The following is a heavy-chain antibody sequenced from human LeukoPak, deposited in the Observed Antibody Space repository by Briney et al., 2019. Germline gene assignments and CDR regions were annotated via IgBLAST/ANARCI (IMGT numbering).Heavy chain of an antibody. Sequence: SGGSLRLSCAASGFTFSSYGMHWVRQAPGKGLEWVAVISYDGSNKYYADSVKGRFTISKDNSKNTLYLQMNSLRAEDTAVYYCARVYGDYEDYYYYYYGMDVWGQGTTVTVSS. D-gene: IGHD4-17*01. V-gene: IGHV3-30*03. CDR1: GFTFSSYG. J-gene: IGHJ6*02. CDR2: ISYDGSNK. CDR3: ARVYGDYEDYYYYYYGMDV.